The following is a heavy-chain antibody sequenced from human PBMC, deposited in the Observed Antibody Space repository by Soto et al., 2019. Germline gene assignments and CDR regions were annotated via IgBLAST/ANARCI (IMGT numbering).Heavy chain of an antibody. CDR3: AKGSAMVRGVIYYYGMDV. V-gene: IGHV3-23*01. D-gene: IGHD3-10*01. CDR2: ISGSGGST. J-gene: IGHJ6*02. Sequence: EVQLLESGGGLVQPGGSLRLSCAASGFTFSSYAMSWVRQAPGKGLEWVSAISGSGGSTYYADSVKGRFTISRDNSKNTPYLQLNSLRAEDTAVYYCAKGSAMVRGVIYYYGMDVWGQGTTVTVSS. CDR1: GFTFSSYA.